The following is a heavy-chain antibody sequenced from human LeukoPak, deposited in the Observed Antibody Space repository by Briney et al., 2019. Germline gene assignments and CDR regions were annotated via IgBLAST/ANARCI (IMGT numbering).Heavy chain of an antibody. CDR1: GFIFSSYS. J-gene: IGHJ4*02. Sequence: GGSLRLSCTASGFIFSSYSLTWVRQVPGKGLELVSYTSSRSSYINYADSVKGRFTISRDNAKNSLYLQMNSLRVEDTAVYYCARSPFRDYFGSGVYFDNWGQRTLVTLSS. V-gene: IGHV3-21*01. CDR2: TSSRSSYI. D-gene: IGHD3-10*01. CDR3: ARSPFRDYFGSGVYFDN.